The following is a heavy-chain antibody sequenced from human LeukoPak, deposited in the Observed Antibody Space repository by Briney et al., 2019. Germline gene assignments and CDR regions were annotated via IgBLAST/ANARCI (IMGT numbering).Heavy chain of an antibody. V-gene: IGHV4-59*08. CDR1: GGSISSYY. Sequence: SETLSLTCTVSGGSISSYYWSWIRQPPGNGLEWIGYIYYSGSTNYNPSLKSRVTISVDTSKNQFSLKLSSVTAADTAVYYCARQFVRSGWYYFDYWGQGTLVTVSS. J-gene: IGHJ4*02. CDR3: ARQFVRSGWYYFDY. CDR2: IYYSGST. D-gene: IGHD6-19*01.